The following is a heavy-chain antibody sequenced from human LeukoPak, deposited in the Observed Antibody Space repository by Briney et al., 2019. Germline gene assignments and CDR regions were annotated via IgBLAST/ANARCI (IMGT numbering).Heavy chain of an antibody. D-gene: IGHD3-22*01. J-gene: IGHJ4*02. V-gene: IGHV3-23*01. CDR1: GDSINSHE. CDR2: INSAGTT. CDR3: AKGDGSAYFYNCDY. Sequence: GTLSLTCAVSGDSINSHEWWTWVRQPPGKGLEWVSSINSAGTTYYADSVKGRFIISRDNSKNTLYLQMNSLRVEDTAGYYCAKGDGSAYFYNCDYWGQGTLVTVSS.